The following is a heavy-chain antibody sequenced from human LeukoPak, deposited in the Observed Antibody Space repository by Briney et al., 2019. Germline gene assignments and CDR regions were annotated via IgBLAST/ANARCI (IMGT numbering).Heavy chain of an antibody. J-gene: IGHJ4*02. CDR3: TTGGGVGAIRTGAY. V-gene: IGHV3-15*07. D-gene: IGHD1-26*01. CDR1: GLILRNNW. Sequence: GGSLRLSCAASGLILRNNWMNWVRQGPGKGLEWVGRIKRETDGGTTDHAAPVKDRFTISRDDSKNMLFLDMKSLKIEDTGLYYCTTGGGVGAIRTGAYWGQGTLVTVS. CDR2: IKRETDGGTT.